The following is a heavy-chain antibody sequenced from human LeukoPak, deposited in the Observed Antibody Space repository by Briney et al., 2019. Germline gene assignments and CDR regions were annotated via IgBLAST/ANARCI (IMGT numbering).Heavy chain of an antibody. CDR1: GGSISSYY. J-gene: IGHJ4*02. D-gene: IGHD5-18*01. CDR3: ARHVRERGYSYGYDY. V-gene: IGHV4-4*09. Sequence: SETLCLSCTVSGGSISSYYWSWIRQPPGKGLEWIAYIYTSGSTNYNPYLKSRVTISVDPSKIHFSLKLSSVTAADTAVYYCARHVRERGYSYGYDYWGQGTLVTVSS. CDR2: IYTSGST.